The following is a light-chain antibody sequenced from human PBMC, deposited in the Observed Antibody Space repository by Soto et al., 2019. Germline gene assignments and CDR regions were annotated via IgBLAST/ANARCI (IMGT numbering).Light chain of an antibody. CDR1: QSVSSTY. CDR2: GAS. V-gene: IGKV3-20*01. Sequence: EIVLTQSPGTLSLSPGERATLSCRASQSVSSTYLAWYQQKTGQAPRLLIYGASSRATGIPDRFSGSGSGTDFTLTISRLEPEDFAVYYCQQYCSSPVTFGQGTKVEIK. CDR3: QQYCSSPVT. J-gene: IGKJ1*01.